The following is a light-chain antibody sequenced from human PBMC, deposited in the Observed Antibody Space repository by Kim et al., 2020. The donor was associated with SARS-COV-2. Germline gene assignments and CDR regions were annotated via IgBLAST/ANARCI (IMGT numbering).Light chain of an antibody. V-gene: IGLV2-14*03. CDR1: SSDVGGHNY. CDR2: DVS. CDR3: SSYTTYKTWV. J-gene: IGLJ3*02. Sequence: LTQPASVSGSPGQSITISCTGISSDVGGHNYVSWYQQYPGKAPKLIIYDVSQRPSGVSDRFSASKSGTTASLTISGLQAEDEADYYFSSYTTYKTWVFGGGTQLTVL.